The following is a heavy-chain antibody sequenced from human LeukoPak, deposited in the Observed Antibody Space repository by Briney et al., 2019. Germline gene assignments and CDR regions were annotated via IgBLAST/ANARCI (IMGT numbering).Heavy chain of an antibody. Sequence: SETLSLTCAVYGGSFSGYYWSWIRQPPGKGLEWIGEINHSGSTNYNPSLKSRVTISVDTSKNQFSLKLSSVTAADTAVYYCARGLTYYYDILTVYYFDYWGQGTLVTVSS. J-gene: IGHJ4*02. CDR1: GGSFSGYY. CDR3: ARGLTYYYDILTVYYFDY. CDR2: INHSGST. D-gene: IGHD3-9*01. V-gene: IGHV4-34*01.